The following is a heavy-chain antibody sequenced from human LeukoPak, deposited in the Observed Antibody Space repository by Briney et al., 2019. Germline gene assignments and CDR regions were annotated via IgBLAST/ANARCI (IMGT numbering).Heavy chain of an antibody. D-gene: IGHD3-10*01. V-gene: IGHV3-21*01. Sequence: PGGSLRLSCAASGFTFSSYSMNWVRQAPGKGLEWVSSISGSSSYIYYADSVKGRFTISRDNAKNSLYLQMNSLRAEDTAVYYCARAGRERGSFDYWGQGTLVTVSS. CDR3: ARAGRERGSFDY. CDR2: ISGSSSYI. CDR1: GFTFSSYS. J-gene: IGHJ4*02.